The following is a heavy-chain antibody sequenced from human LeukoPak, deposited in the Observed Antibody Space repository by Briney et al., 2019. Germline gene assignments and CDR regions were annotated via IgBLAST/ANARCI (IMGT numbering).Heavy chain of an antibody. Sequence: GSLRLSCAASGFTFSDYYMSWIRQPPGKGLEWIGYIYYSGSTNYNPSLKSRVTISVDTSKNQFSLKLSSVTAADTAVYYCARVVYGDPYFDYWGQGTLVTVSS. CDR3: ARVVYGDPYFDY. CDR2: IYYSGST. D-gene: IGHD4-17*01. V-gene: IGHV4-59*01. J-gene: IGHJ4*02. CDR1: GFTFSDYY.